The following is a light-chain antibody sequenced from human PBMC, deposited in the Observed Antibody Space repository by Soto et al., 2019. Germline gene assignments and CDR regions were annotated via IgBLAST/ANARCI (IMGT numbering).Light chain of an antibody. CDR3: QSYDSSLSGAV. Sequence: QSVLTQPPSVSGAPGQRVTISCTGSSSNIGAGYDVHWYQQLPGTAPKLLIYGNSNRPSGVPDRFSGSKSGTPXSLAITGXQXEDEADYYCQSYDSSLSGAVFGG. CDR2: GNS. CDR1: SSNIGAGYD. J-gene: IGLJ3*02. V-gene: IGLV1-40*01.